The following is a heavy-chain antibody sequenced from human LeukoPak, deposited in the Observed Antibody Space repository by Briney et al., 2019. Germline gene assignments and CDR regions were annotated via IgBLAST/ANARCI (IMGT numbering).Heavy chain of an antibody. CDR2: ISSSSSTI. J-gene: IGHJ6*03. D-gene: IGHD3-22*01. CDR1: GSTFSSYS. Sequence: GGSLRLSCAASGSTFSSYSMNWVRQAPGKGLEWVSYISSSSSTIYYADSVKGRFTISRDNAKNSLYLQMNSLRAEDTAVYYCARDRNYDSSGYQDHYYYYMDVWGKGTTVTVSS. V-gene: IGHV3-48*01. CDR3: ARDRNYDSSGYQDHYYYYMDV.